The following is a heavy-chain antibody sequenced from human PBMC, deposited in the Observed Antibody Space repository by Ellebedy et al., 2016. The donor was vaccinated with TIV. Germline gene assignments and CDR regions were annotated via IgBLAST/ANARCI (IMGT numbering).Heavy chain of an antibody. Sequence: MPSETLSLTCTVSGYPISSGYYWGWFRQPPGKGLEWIGSIYHSGSTYYNPSLKSRVSMSVDTSINQFSLRLSSVTAADTAVYYCARDPALPRGRFDTWGQGTLVTVSS. V-gene: IGHV4-38-2*02. CDR2: IYHSGST. CDR1: GYPISSGYY. J-gene: IGHJ5*02. CDR3: ARDPALPRGRFDT.